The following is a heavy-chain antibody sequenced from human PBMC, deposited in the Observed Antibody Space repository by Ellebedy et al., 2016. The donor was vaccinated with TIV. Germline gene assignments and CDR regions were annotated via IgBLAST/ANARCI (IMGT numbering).Heavy chain of an antibody. CDR1: GFTFSNAW. CDR3: TTTPPYYYDSSGYYYSADYFDY. CDR2: IKSKTDGGTT. D-gene: IGHD3-22*01. Sequence: PGGSLRLSCAASGFTFSNAWMSWVRQAPGKGLEWVGRIKSKTDGGTTDYAAPVKGRFTISRDDSKNTLYLQMNSLKTEDTAVYYCTTTPPYYYDSSGYYYSADYFDYWGQGTLVTVSS. V-gene: IGHV3-15*01. J-gene: IGHJ4*02.